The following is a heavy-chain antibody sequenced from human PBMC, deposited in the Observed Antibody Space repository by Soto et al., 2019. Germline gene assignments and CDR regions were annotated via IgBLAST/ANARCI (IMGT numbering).Heavy chain of an antibody. CDR1: GGTFSSYA. D-gene: IGHD3-22*01. CDR3: ARGSYYDSSGYYWGFDY. V-gene: IGHV1-69*13. J-gene: IGHJ4*01. Sequence: ASVKVSCKASGGTFSSYAINWVRQAPGQGLEWLGKVIPIFATASYAQNFQGRVTLTADESTSTAYMELSRLRSEDTAVYYCARGSYYDSSGYYWGFDYWGQGTLVTVSS. CDR2: VIPIFATA.